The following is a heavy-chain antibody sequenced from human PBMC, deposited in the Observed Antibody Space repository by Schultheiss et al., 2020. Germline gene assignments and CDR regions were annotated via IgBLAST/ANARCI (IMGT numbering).Heavy chain of an antibody. V-gene: IGHV3-23*01. Sequence: GGSLRLSCAASGFTFSSYAMSWVRQAPGKGLEWVSCISGSGGSTYYADSVKGRFTISRDNSRNTLYLQMNSLRAEDTAVYYCASAGTIFGVVRSFQHWGQGTLVTVSS. D-gene: IGHD3-3*01. CDR3: ASAGTIFGVVRSFQH. J-gene: IGHJ1*01. CDR2: ISGSGGST. CDR1: GFTFSSYA.